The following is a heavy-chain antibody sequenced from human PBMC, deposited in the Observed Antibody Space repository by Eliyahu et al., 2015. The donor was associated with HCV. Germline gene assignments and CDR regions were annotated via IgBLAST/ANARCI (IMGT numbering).Heavy chain of an antibody. Sequence: QVQLVQSGAEVKKPGSSXKVSCKASGGTFSSYAISWVRQAPGQGLEWMGGIIPIXGTANYAQKFQGRVTITADESTSTAYMELSSLRSEDTAVYYCAREYVAYYYGSGGHYYGMDVWGQGTTVTVSS. CDR3: AREYVAYYYGSGGHYYGMDV. J-gene: IGHJ6*02. V-gene: IGHV1-69*01. CDR2: IIPIXGTA. CDR1: GGTFSSYA. D-gene: IGHD3-10*01.